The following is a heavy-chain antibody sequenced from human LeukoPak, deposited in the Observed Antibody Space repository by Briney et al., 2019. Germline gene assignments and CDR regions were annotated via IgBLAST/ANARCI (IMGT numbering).Heavy chain of an antibody. Sequence: GGSLRLSCAASGFSFSTYGMNWVRQAPGKGLEWVSAMSGSGGSTYYADSVKGRFTISRDNSKNTLYLQMNSLRAEDTAVYYCASLSIPRLWFGELFPGYWGQGTLVTVSS. CDR2: MSGSGGST. J-gene: IGHJ4*02. V-gene: IGHV3-23*01. CDR3: ASLSIPRLWFGELFPGY. CDR1: GFSFSTYG. D-gene: IGHD3-10*01.